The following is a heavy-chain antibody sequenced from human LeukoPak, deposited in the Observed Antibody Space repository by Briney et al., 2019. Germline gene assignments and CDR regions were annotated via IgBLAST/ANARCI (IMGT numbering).Heavy chain of an antibody. J-gene: IGHJ6*04. CDR3: TRVRDCSTNSCHIFYLMDL. D-gene: IGHD2-2*01. V-gene: IGHV4-34*01. Sequence: SETLSLTCAVYDGSFSGFYWTWIRQSPGKGLEWIGEINHSGTTYLNPSLKSRVSISVDTSKNQFSLKLSSVTAADTAVYFCTRVRDCSTNSCHIFYLMDLWGKGTTVTVSA. CDR2: INHSGTT. CDR1: DGSFSGFY.